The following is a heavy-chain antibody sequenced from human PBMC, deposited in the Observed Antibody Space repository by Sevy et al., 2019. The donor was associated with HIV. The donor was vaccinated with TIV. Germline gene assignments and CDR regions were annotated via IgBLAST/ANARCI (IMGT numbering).Heavy chain of an antibody. V-gene: IGHV4-39*01. Sequence: SETLSLTCTVSGGSISSSSYYWGWIRQPPGKGLEWIGSIYYSGSTYYNPSLKSRVTISVDTSKNQFSLKLSSVTAADTAVYYCARGIGGYDILTGYNAIRSPFDYWGQRTLVTVSS. CDR3: ARGIGGYDILTGYNAIRSPFDY. D-gene: IGHD3-9*01. CDR2: IYYSGST. CDR1: GGSISSSSYY. J-gene: IGHJ4*02.